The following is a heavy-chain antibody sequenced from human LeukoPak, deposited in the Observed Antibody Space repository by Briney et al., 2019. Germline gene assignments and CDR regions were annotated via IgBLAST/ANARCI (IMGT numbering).Heavy chain of an antibody. CDR3: ARGRPTTSIAAAGVNWFDP. V-gene: IGHV1-69*06. Sequence: SVKVSCKASGGTFSRYAISWVRQAPGQGLEWMGGIIPIFGTANYAQKFQGRVTITADKSTSTAYMELSSLRSEDTAVYYCARGRPTTSIAAAGVNWFDPWGQGTLVTVSS. D-gene: IGHD6-13*01. CDR1: GGTFSRYA. J-gene: IGHJ5*02. CDR2: IIPIFGTA.